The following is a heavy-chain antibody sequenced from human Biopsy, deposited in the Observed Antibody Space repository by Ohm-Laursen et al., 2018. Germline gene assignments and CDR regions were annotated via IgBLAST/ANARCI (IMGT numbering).Heavy chain of an antibody. Sequence: SDTLSLTCTVSGDTISTYYWNWIRQTPGKGLEWIGYIHYTGHIRINPSLNSRATISVDTSKDQFFLMFSSLTAADTAIYYCARNRVDVVKVTTIGWNFDLWGRGTLVTVS. D-gene: IGHD5-12*01. CDR1: GDTISTYY. V-gene: IGHV4-59*08. CDR2: IHYTGHI. J-gene: IGHJ2*01. CDR3: ARNRVDVVKVTTIGWNFDL.